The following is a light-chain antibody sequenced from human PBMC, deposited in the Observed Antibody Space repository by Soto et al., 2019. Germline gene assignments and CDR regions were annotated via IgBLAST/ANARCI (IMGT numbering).Light chain of an antibody. CDR1: QGITSW. CDR3: QQATSFPRT. CDR2: AAS. Sequence: MQMAQCPSFVFASVGYRFSMSCRASQGITSWLAWYQQKPGKAPKLLIYAASTLQGGVASRVSGSGSATELTLTTSSLQPDDFATYSCQQATSFPRTLGEGTKVDIK. V-gene: IGKV1-12*01. J-gene: IGKJ1*01.